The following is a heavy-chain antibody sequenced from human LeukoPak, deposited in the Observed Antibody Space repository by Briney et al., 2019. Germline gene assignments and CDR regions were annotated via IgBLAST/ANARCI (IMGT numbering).Heavy chain of an antibody. V-gene: IGHV4-59*01. J-gene: IGHJ5*02. CDR3: ARGGYYGSGNDFRFDP. CDR2: IYYSGST. D-gene: IGHD3-10*01. Sequence: SETLSLTCTVSGGSISSYYWSWIRQPPGKGLEWIGYIYYSGSTNYNPSLRSRVTISVDTSKNQFSLKLKSVTAADTAVYYCARGGYYGSGNDFRFDPWGQGTLVTVSS. CDR1: GGSISSYY.